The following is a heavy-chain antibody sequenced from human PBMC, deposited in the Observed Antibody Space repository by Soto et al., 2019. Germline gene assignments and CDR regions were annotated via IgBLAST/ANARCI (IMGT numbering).Heavy chain of an antibody. J-gene: IGHJ6*03. CDR2: IYYSGST. Sequence: ETLSLTCTVSGGSISSYYWSWIRQPPGKGLEWIGYIYYSGSTNCNPSLKSRVTISVDTSKNQFSLKLSSVAAADTAVYYCARADDCTNGVCYSSENYYMDVWGKATTVTVSS. D-gene: IGHD2-8*01. CDR1: GGSISSYY. V-gene: IGHV4-59*01. CDR3: ARADDCTNGVCYSSENYYMDV.